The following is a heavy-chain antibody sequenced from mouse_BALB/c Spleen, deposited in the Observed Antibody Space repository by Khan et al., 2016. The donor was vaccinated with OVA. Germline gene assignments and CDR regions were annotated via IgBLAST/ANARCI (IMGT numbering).Heavy chain of an antibody. D-gene: IGHD1-1*01. V-gene: IGHV5-6*01. CDR2: VSTGGGYT. Sequence: EVELVESGGDLVKPGGSLKLSCAASGFTFSTYGMSWVRQTPDKRLEWVATVSTGGGYTYYPDSVKGRFTISRDNAKNTLYLQMSGLKSGDTAMFYCTRLAYYYDREGFAYWGQGTLVTVSA. CDR3: TRLAYYYDREGFAY. J-gene: IGHJ3*01. CDR1: GFTFSTYG.